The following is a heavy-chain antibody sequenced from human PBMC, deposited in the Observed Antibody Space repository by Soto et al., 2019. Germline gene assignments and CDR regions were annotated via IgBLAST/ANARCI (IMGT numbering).Heavy chain of an antibody. Sequence: SETLSLTCTVSGGSISSYYWSWIRQPPGKGLEWIGYIYYSGSTNYNPSLKSRVTISVDTSKNQFSLKLSSVTAADTAVYYCARVYSGSYYEFDYWGQGTLVTVSS. V-gene: IGHV4-59*01. D-gene: IGHD1-26*01. CDR1: GGSISSYY. CDR2: IYYSGST. CDR3: ARVYSGSYYEFDY. J-gene: IGHJ4*02.